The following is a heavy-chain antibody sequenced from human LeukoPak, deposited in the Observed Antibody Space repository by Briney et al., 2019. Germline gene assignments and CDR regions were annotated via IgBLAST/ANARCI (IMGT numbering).Heavy chain of an antibody. V-gene: IGHV1-46*01. CDR1: GYTFTSYY. D-gene: IGHD6-19*01. Sequence: ASVKVSCKASGYTFTSYYMHWVRQAPGQGLEWMGIINPSGGSTSYAQKFQGRVTMTRDTSTSTVYMELSSLRSEDTDVYYCARSGYSSGWPYYYYYYGMDVWGQGTTVTVSS. J-gene: IGHJ6*02. CDR2: INPSGGST. CDR3: ARSGYSSGWPYYYYYYGMDV.